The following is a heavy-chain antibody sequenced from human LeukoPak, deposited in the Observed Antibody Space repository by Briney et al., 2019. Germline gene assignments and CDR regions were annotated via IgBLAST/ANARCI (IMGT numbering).Heavy chain of an antibody. CDR1: GFTVYDYN. D-gene: IGHD2-15*01. V-gene: IGHV3-43*01. CDR3: ARDRERGGSSPIRH. Sequence: PGGSLRLSCAASGFTVYDYNMHWVRQVPGKGLEWVSHITWDGVSTYYADSVKGRFTISRDNSKNSLYLQMNSLRTEDTALYYCARDRERGGSSPIRHWGQGTLVTVSS. J-gene: IGHJ1*01. CDR2: ITWDGVST.